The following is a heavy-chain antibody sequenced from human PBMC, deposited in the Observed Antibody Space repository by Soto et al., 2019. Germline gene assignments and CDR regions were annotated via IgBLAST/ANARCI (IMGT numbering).Heavy chain of an antibody. CDR3: ARDSRTALEL. J-gene: IGHJ4*02. V-gene: IGHV3-72*01. Sequence: GWSLRLSCAASGFTFSDHYMDLVRQAPGKGLEWVGRIRNRGQSHIADYAASVKGRFTMSRDDSENSLHLQMNSLKTEDTAVYYCARDSRTALELWGEGTLVTVSS. CDR2: IRNRGQSHIA. CDR1: GFTFSDHY. D-gene: IGHD2-2*01.